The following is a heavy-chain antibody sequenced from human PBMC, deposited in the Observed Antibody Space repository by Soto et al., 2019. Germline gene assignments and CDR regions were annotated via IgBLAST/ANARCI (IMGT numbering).Heavy chain of an antibody. Sequence: SETLSLTCAVSGGSISSSNWWSWVRQPPGKGLEWIGEIYHSGSTNYNPSLKSRVTISVDKSKNQFSLKLSSVTAADTAVYYCARHRVRGVIAPYYYYGMDVWGQGTTVTVSS. CDR3: ARHRVRGVIAPYYYYGMDV. J-gene: IGHJ6*02. CDR2: IYHSGST. V-gene: IGHV4-4*02. CDR1: GGSISSSNW. D-gene: IGHD3-10*01.